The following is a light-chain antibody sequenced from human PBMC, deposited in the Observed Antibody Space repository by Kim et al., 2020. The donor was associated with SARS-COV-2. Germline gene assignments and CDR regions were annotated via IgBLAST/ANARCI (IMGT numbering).Light chain of an antibody. Sequence: ENVLTQSPGTLPLSPGERATLSCRASQSVSSNFLAWYQQKAGQAPRLLIYSASSRASGISDRFSGSGSGTDFTLTISTLEPEDFAVYYCQQYATSPETFGQGTKVDIK. CDR1: QSVSSNF. J-gene: IGKJ1*01. V-gene: IGKV3-20*01. CDR3: QQYATSPET. CDR2: SAS.